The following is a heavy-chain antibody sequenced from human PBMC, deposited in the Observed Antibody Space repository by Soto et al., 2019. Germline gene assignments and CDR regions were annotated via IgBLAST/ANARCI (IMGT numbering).Heavy chain of an antibody. CDR3: ASLYSSGWYGLWPYYYYGMDV. Sequence: QVQLQESGPGLVKPSETLSLTCTVSGGSVSSGSYYWSWIRQPPGKGLEWIGYIYYSGSTNYNPSPKSRVTISVDTSKNQFSLKLSSVTAADTAVYYCASLYSSGWYGLWPYYYYGMDVWGQGTTVTVSS. D-gene: IGHD6-19*01. J-gene: IGHJ6*02. CDR2: IYYSGST. V-gene: IGHV4-61*01. CDR1: GGSVSSGSYY.